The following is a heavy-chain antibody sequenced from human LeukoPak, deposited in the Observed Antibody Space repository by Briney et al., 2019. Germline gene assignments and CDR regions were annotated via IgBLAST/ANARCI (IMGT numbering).Heavy chain of an antibody. D-gene: IGHD6-19*01. J-gene: IGHJ4*02. CDR3: AKSIAVAGFDY. Sequence: PGGSLRLSCAASGFTFSSYSMNWVRQAPGKGLEWVSSISSSSYIYYADSVKGRFTISRDSAKNSLYLQMNSLRAEDTAVYYCAKSIAVAGFDYWGQGTLVTVSS. CDR2: ISSSSYI. CDR1: GFTFSSYS. V-gene: IGHV3-21*01.